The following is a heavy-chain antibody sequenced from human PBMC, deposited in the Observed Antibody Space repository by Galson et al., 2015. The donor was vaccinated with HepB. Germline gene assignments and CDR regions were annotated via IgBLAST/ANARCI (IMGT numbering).Heavy chain of an antibody. CDR1: GFIFSDFA. Sequence: SLRLSCAASGFIFSDFAMHWVRQAPGKELEWVAVTSSDGRNKYYGDSVKGRFTVSRDNPNSTLYLQMTNLRPEDTAMYYCARAWGYYESSDYWGQGTLITVSS. CDR3: ARAWGYYESSDY. V-gene: IGHV3-30*04. D-gene: IGHD3-22*01. CDR2: TSSDGRNK. J-gene: IGHJ4*02.